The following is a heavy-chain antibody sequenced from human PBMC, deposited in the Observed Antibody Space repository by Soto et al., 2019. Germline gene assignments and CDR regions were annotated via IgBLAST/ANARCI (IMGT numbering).Heavy chain of an antibody. D-gene: IGHD3-10*01. CDR2: INHSGST. J-gene: IGHJ6*02. V-gene: IGHV4-34*01. CDR3: ASLLGITMVRGSFMDV. CDR1: GGSFSGYY. Sequence: SETLSLTCAVYGGSFSGYYWSWIRQPPGKGLEWIGEINHSGSTNYNPSLKSRVTISVDTSKNQFSLKLSSVTAADTAVYYCASLLGITMVRGSFMDVWGQGTTVTVSS.